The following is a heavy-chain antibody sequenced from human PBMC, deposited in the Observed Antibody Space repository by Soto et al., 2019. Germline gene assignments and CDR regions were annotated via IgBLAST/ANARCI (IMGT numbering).Heavy chain of an antibody. Sequence: GGSLRLSCAASGFTFSSYEMNWVRQAPGKGLEWVSYISSSGSTIYYADSVKGRFTISRDNAKNSLFLQMNSLRAEDTAVYCCASAGVGGTCCDAFDIWGQGTMVTVSS. CDR1: GFTFSSYE. V-gene: IGHV3-48*03. J-gene: IGHJ3*02. CDR2: ISSSGSTI. D-gene: IGHD3-16*01. CDR3: ASAGVGGTCCDAFDI.